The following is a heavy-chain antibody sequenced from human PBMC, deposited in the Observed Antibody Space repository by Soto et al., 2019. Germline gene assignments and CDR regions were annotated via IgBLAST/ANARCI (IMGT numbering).Heavy chain of an antibody. J-gene: IGHJ5*02. CDR2: IIPILGIA. V-gene: IGHV1-69*04. CDR3: ARDAKDIVVVPAAMGCWFDP. Sequence: ASVKVSCKASGGTFSSYTISWVRQAPGQGLEWMGRIIPILGIANYAQKFQGRVTITADKSTSTAYMELSSLRSEDTAVYYCARDAKDIVVVPAAMGCWFDPWGQGTLVTVSS. D-gene: IGHD2-2*01. CDR1: GGTFSSYT.